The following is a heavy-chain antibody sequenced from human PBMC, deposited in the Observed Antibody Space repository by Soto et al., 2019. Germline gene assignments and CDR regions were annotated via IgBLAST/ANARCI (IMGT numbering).Heavy chain of an antibody. CDR2: IYYSGST. Sequence: PSETLSLTCTVSGGSISSYYWSWIRQPPGKGLEWIGYIYYSGSTNYNPSLKSRVTISVDTSKNQFSLKLSSVTAADTAVYYCARAASRYCSITSCYADYYYYCGMDVWGQGTRVTVS. V-gene: IGHV4-59*01. D-gene: IGHD2-2*01. CDR3: ARAASRYCSITSCYADYYYYCGMDV. J-gene: IGHJ6*02. CDR1: GGSISSYY.